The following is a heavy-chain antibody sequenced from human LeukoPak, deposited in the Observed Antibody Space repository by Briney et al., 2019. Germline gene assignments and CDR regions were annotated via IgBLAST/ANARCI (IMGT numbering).Heavy chain of an antibody. CDR1: GYSISSGYY. CDR2: ISYGETT. Sequence: PSETLSLTCTVSGYSISSGYYWGWIRQPPGKGLEWIGSISYGETTYSNPSLQRRVTISLDTSKNQFSLELTSVTAADTAVYYCQTATDSSGYYYVSRDDYWGQGTLVTVSS. V-gene: IGHV4-38-2*02. D-gene: IGHD3-22*01. J-gene: IGHJ4*02. CDR3: QTATDSSGYYYVSRDDY.